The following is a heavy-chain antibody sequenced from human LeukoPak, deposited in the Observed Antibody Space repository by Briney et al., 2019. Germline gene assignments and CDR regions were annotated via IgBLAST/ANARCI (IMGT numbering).Heavy chain of an antibody. Sequence: GGSLRLSCAASGFIFSSYSMNWVRQAPGKGLEWVSSISSSSTYIYYADSVKGRFTISRDNAKNSLYLQMNSLRAEDTAVYYCARDSTSSSWYWSNNYYFDYWGQGTLVTVSS. CDR2: ISSSSTYI. CDR1: GFIFSSYS. D-gene: IGHD6-13*01. V-gene: IGHV3-21*01. CDR3: ARDSTSSSWYWSNNYYFDY. J-gene: IGHJ4*02.